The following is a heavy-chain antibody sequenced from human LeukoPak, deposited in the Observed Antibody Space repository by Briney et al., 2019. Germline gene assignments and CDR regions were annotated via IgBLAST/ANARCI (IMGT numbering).Heavy chain of an antibody. V-gene: IGHV3-7*01. J-gene: IGHJ5*02. CDR1: GFTFSSYW. CDR3: ARVLGYGWFDP. CDR2: IKQDGSEI. Sequence: GGSLRLSCAASGFTFSSYWMGWVRQAPGKGLEWVANIKQDGSEIYYVDSVKGRFTISTDNAKNSLYLQMNSLRAEDTAIYYCARVLGYGWFDPWGQGTLVTVSS. D-gene: IGHD5-18*01.